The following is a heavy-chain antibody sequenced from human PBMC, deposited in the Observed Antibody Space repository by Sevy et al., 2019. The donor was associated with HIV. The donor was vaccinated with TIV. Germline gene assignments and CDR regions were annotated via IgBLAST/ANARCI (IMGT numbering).Heavy chain of an antibody. CDR1: GFTFDSYW. CDR2: INSDGSST. J-gene: IGHJ6*03. D-gene: IGHD1-26*01. CDR3: TRGDPIVPPAGYYYHMDV. V-gene: IGHV3-74*01. Sequence: GGSLRLSCVASGFTFDSYWMHWVRQAPGKGLVWVSRINSDGSSTPYADSVKGRFTISRDNAKNTLYLQLNRLGAEDTAVYYCTRGDPIVPPAGYYYHMDVWGKGTTLTVSS.